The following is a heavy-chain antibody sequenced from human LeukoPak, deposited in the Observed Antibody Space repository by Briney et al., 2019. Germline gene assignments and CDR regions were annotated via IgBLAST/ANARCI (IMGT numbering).Heavy chain of an antibody. Sequence: ASVKVSCKTSGYTFTGYYMHWVRQAPGQGLEWMGWINPNSGGTNYAQKFQGRFTMTRDTSISTAYMELRRLRSDDTAVYYCAREAYASGSFRTDYYYMDVWGKGTTVTISS. CDR3: AREAYASGSFRTDYYYMDV. CDR1: GYTFTGYY. J-gene: IGHJ6*03. CDR2: INPNSGGT. V-gene: IGHV1-2*02. D-gene: IGHD3-10*01.